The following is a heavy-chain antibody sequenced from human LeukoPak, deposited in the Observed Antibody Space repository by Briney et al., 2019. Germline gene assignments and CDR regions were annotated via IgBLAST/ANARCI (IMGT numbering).Heavy chain of an antibody. V-gene: IGHV3-23*01. CDR3: ARDTLPTGYSYGYMDY. D-gene: IGHD5-18*01. CDR2: ISGSGGST. CDR1: GFTVSSNY. J-gene: IGHJ4*02. Sequence: GGSLRLSCAASGFTVSSNYMSWVRQAPGKGLEWVSAISGSGGSTYYADSVEGRFTISRDNSKNTLYLQMNSLRAEDTAVYYCARDTLPTGYSYGYMDYWGQGTLVTVSS.